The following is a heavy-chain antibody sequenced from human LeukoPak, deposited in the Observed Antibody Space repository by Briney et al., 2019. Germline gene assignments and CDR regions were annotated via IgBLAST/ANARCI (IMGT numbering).Heavy chain of an antibody. V-gene: IGHV4-61*02. CDR3: ARERWDPYYYYYYMDV. CDR2: IYTSGST. Sequence: PSETLSLTCTVSGGSISSGSYYWSWIRQPAGKGLEWIGRIYTSGSTNYNPSLKSRVTISVDTSKNQFSLKLSSVTAADTAVYYCARERWDPYYYYYYMDVWGKGTTVTISS. D-gene: IGHD1-26*01. J-gene: IGHJ6*03. CDR1: GGSISSGSYY.